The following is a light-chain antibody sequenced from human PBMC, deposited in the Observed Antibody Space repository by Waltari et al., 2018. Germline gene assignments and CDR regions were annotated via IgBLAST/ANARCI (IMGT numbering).Light chain of an antibody. CDR2: WAS. Sequence: DIVMTQSSDSLAVSLGERATINCKSSQSVLHSSNSDNYLAWYQQKPRQPPKLLIDWASTRESGVPDRFSGSGSGTDFTLTISSLQAEDVAVYYCQQYYSIPPTFGQGTKLEIK. CDR3: QQYYSIPPT. V-gene: IGKV4-1*01. J-gene: IGKJ2*01. CDR1: QSVLHSSNSDNY.